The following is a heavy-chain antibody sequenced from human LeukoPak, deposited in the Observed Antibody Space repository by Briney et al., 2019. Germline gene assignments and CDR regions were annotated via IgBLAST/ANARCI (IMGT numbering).Heavy chain of an antibody. CDR3: ASDSSGYYYFLY. V-gene: IGHV4-38-2*01. CDR1: GDFVSSGYY. CDR2: IYHSGST. J-gene: IGHJ4*02. D-gene: IGHD3-22*01. Sequence: PSETLSLTCAVSGDFVSSGYYWGWIRQPPGKGLEWIGSIYHSGSTYYNPSLKSRVTISVDTSKNQFSLRLRSVTAADTAVYYCASDSSGYYYFLYWGQGTLVTVSS.